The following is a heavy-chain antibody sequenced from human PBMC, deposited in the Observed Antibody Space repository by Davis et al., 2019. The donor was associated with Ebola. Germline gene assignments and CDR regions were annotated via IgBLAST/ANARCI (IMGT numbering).Heavy chain of an antibody. V-gene: IGHV3-15*01. CDR3: TTGTTVTTYYFDN. J-gene: IGHJ4*02. CDR1: GFTFSNAW. D-gene: IGHD4-17*01. Sequence: GESLKISCAASGFTFSNAWMSWVRQAPGKGLEWVGRIKSKTDGGTIDYAAPVRGRFTISRDDSKNTLYLQMNSLKTEDTAVYYCTTGTTVTTYYFDNWGQGTLVTVSS. CDR2: IKSKTDGGTI.